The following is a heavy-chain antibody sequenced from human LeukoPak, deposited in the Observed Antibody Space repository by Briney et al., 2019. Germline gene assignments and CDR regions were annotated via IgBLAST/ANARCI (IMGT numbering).Heavy chain of an antibody. CDR1: GGSFSGYY. J-gene: IGHJ6*03. CDR2: INHSGST. D-gene: IGHD6-19*01. CDR3: AREGGGSHGYYYYMDV. V-gene: IGHV4-34*01. Sequence: PSETLSLTYAVYGGSFSGYYWSWIRQTPGKGLEWIGEINHSGSTNYNPSLKSRVTISVDTSKNQFSLKLSSVTAADTAVYYCAREGGGSHGYYYYMDVWGKGTTVTVSS.